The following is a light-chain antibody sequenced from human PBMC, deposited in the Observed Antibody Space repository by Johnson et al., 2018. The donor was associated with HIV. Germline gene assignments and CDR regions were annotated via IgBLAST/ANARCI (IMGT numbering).Light chain of an antibody. CDR2: DNN. Sequence: QSVLTQPPSVSAAPGQTVTISCSGSSSNVGSSFVSWYRQVPGTAPKLLIYDNNKRPSGIPGRFSGSKYGPSATLGITGIQTGDEADYYCGTWDSSLSAGSYVFCTAPKLTVL. CDR3: GTWDSSLSAGSYV. CDR1: SSNVGSSF. J-gene: IGLJ1*01. V-gene: IGLV1-51*01.